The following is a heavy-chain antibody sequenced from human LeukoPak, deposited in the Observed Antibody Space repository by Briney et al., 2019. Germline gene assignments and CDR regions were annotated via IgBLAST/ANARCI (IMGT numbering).Heavy chain of an antibody. Sequence: PSETLSLTCTVSGYSISSGYYWGWIRQPPGKGLEWIGTIYHSGSTYYNPSLKSRVTISVDTSKNQFSLKLSSVTAADTAVYYCAKDPFGKRLGPYYFDYWGQGTLVTVPS. CDR3: AKDPFGKRLGPYYFDY. CDR2: IYHSGST. J-gene: IGHJ4*02. D-gene: IGHD3-10*01. CDR1: GYSISSGYY. V-gene: IGHV4-38-2*02.